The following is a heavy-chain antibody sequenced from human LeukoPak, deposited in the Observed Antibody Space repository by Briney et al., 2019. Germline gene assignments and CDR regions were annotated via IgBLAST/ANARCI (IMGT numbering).Heavy chain of an antibody. V-gene: IGHV4-4*02. CDR2: IYYSGST. CDR1: GGSISSYNW. Sequence: PSETLSLTCAVSGGSISSYNWWSWVRQSPGKGLEWIGEIYYSGSTNFNPSLKSRVTISVDESKNQFSLKLNSVTAAGTAVYYCARGSYYYGSGSQLRLDYWGQGSLVTVSS. D-gene: IGHD3-10*01. CDR3: ARGSYYYGSGSQLRLDY. J-gene: IGHJ4*02.